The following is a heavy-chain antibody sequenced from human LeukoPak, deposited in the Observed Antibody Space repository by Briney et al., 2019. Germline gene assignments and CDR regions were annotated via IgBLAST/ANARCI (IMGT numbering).Heavy chain of an antibody. CDR1: GFTFYNYA. V-gene: IGHV3-23*01. D-gene: IGHD3-3*01. CDR2: ISGSGSIT. J-gene: IGHJ4*02. Sequence: PGGSLRLSCAASGFTFYNYAMTWVRQAPGKGVEWVSTISGSGSITYYADSVRGRFTISRDNSKNMLYLQTNSLGAEDTAVYYCAKERREWSSFDYWGQGTLVTVSS. CDR3: AKERREWSSFDY.